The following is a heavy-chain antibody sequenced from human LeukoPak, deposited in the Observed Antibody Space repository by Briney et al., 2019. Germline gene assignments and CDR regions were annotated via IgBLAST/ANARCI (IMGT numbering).Heavy chain of an antibody. CDR2: ISSSSSYI. J-gene: IGHJ3*02. CDR3: AGVDFWGGYPYDAFGI. V-gene: IGHV3-21*01. Sequence: GGSLRLSCATSGFTFSSYSMNWVRQAPGKGLEWVSSISSSSSYIYYADSVKGRFTISRDNAKNSLYLQMNSLRAEDTAVYYCAGVDFWGGYPYDAFGIWGQGTMVTVSS. CDR1: GFTFSSYS. D-gene: IGHD3-3*01.